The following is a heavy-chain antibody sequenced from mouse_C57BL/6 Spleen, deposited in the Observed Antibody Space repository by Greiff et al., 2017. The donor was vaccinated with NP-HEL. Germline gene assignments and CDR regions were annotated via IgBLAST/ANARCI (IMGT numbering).Heavy chain of an antibody. Sequence: ESGPGLVKPSQSLSLTCSVTGYSITSGYYWNWIRQFPGNKLEWMGYISYDGSNNYNPSLKNRISITRDTSKNQFFLKLNSVTTEDTATYYCASGNAMDYWGQGTSVTVSS. D-gene: IGHD1-1*02. V-gene: IGHV3-6*01. CDR3: ASGNAMDY. CDR1: GYSITSGYY. J-gene: IGHJ4*01. CDR2: ISYDGSN.